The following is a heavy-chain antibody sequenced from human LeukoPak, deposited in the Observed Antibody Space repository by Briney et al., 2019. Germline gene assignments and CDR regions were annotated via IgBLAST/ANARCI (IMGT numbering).Heavy chain of an antibody. V-gene: IGHV3-21*01. CDR2: ISSSSSYI. Sequence: GGSLRLSCAASGFTFSSYSMNWVRQAPGKGLEWVSSISSSSSYIYYADSVKGRFTISRDNSENTLYLQINSARAEDTAVYYCARGAHRAAAGNFDCWGQGTLVTVSS. J-gene: IGHJ4*02. CDR3: ARGAHRAAAGNFDC. CDR1: GFTFSSYS. D-gene: IGHD6-13*01.